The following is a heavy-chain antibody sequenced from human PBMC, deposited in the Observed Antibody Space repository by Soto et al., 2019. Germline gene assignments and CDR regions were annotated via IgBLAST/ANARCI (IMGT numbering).Heavy chain of an antibody. CDR2: IDNNGRGT. CDR1: GITFSGCW. V-gene: IGHV3-74*03. D-gene: IGHD2-2*01. Sequence: PWGSLRPTGGTAGITFSGCWMHWVRQAPGKGVLWISRIDNNGRGTPYADAVKARCTSSRGKPKNTVYIQIKSLRPENTAGYYCTRGRDIAKQPSATDAMDVGRQVTTVRFSS. J-gene: IGHJ6*02. CDR3: TRGRDIAKQPSATDAMDV.